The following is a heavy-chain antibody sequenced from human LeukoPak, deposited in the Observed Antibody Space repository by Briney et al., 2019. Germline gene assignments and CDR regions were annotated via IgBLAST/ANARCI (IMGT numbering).Heavy chain of an antibody. J-gene: IGHJ6*03. CDR1: GFAFNNYV. D-gene: IGHD3-3*01. Sequence: PGGSLRLSCAASGFAFNNYVINWVRQAPGKGLEWVSGISGSGGSTYYAASVRGRFIISRDSSKNTIFLQMSSLRAEDTAAYYCARGRNSDFWSGYSHYMDVWGKGTTAFVSS. CDR3: ARGRNSDFWSGYSHYMDV. CDR2: ISGSGGST. V-gene: IGHV3-23*01.